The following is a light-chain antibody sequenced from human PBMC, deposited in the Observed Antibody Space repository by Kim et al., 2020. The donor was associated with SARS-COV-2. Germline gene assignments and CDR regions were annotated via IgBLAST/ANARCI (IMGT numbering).Light chain of an antibody. J-gene: IGKJ2*01. CDR1: QSVSSSY. Sequence: SPGESALLSCRASQSVSSSYLAWYQQKPGQAPRLLIYGASSRATGIPDRFSGSGSGTDFTLTISRLEPEDFAVYYCQQYGSSPRYTFGQGTKLEI. CDR2: GAS. V-gene: IGKV3-20*01. CDR3: QQYGSSPRYT.